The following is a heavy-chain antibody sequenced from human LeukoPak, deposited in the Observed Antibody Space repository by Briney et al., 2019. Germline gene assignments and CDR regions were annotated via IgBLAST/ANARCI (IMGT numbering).Heavy chain of an antibody. Sequence: GGSLRLSRAASGFTFDDYAMHWVRQAPGKGLEWASGISWNSGSIGYADSVKGRFTISRDNAKNSLYLQMNSLRAEDTALYYCAKGDSSGWTYYFDYWGQGTLVTVSS. CDR2: ISWNSGSI. CDR3: AKGDSSGWTYYFDY. CDR1: GFTFDDYA. D-gene: IGHD3-22*01. V-gene: IGHV3-9*01. J-gene: IGHJ4*02.